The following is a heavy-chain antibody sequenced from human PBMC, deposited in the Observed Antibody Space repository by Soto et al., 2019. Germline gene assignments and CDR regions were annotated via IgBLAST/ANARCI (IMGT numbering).Heavy chain of an antibody. J-gene: IGHJ3*02. D-gene: IGHD2-21*02. Sequence: SETLSLTCAVSGGSISSGGYSWSWIRQPPGKGLEWIGYIYHSGSTYYNPSLKSRVTISVDRSKNQFSLKLSSVTAADTAVYYCARFCGGDCNAFDIWGQGTMVTVSS. CDR1: GGSISSGGYS. V-gene: IGHV4-30-2*01. CDR3: ARFCGGDCNAFDI. CDR2: IYHSGST.